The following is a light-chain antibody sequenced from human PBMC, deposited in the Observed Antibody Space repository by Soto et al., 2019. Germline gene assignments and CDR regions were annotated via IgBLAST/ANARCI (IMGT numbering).Light chain of an antibody. CDR3: SSYTSTRTLV. CDR2: DLT. V-gene: IGLV2-14*03. CDR1: SSDVDDYNY. Sequence: QSALTQPASVSGSPGQSITISCTTPSSDVDDYNYISWYQQHPDKAPKVMIFDLTNRPSGVSDRFSGAMSGNTASLTISGLQAEDEADYYCSSYTSTRTLVFGGGTKVTVL. J-gene: IGLJ2*01.